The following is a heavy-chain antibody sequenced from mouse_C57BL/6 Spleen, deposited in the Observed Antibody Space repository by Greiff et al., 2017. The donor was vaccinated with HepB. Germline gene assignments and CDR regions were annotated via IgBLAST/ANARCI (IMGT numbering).Heavy chain of an antibody. CDR3: ARRGYYGSLVYWYFDV. Sequence: QVQLKQPGAELVMPGASVKLSCKASGYTFTSYWMHWVKQRPGQGLEWIGEIDPSDSYTNYNQKFKGKSTLTVDKSSSTAYMQLSSLTSEDSAVYYCARRGYYGSLVYWYFDVWGTGTTVTVSS. D-gene: IGHD1-1*01. CDR1: GYTFTSYW. J-gene: IGHJ1*03. V-gene: IGHV1-69*01. CDR2: IDPSDSYT.